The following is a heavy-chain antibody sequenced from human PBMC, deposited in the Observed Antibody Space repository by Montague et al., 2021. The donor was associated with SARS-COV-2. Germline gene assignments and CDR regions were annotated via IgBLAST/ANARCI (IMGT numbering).Heavy chain of an antibody. Sequence: SLRLSCAASRFTFSDFWMNWVRQAPGKGLEWVADIKHGGSEKSYVDSVKGRFTISRDNAKNSLYLQINSLRAEDTAVYYCARGSTGWYAIFGHYGMDVWGQGTTVTVSS. CDR3: ARGSTGWYAIFGHYGMDV. CDR1: RFTFSDFW. V-gene: IGHV3-7*01. D-gene: IGHD6-19*01. J-gene: IGHJ6*02. CDR2: IKHGGSEK.